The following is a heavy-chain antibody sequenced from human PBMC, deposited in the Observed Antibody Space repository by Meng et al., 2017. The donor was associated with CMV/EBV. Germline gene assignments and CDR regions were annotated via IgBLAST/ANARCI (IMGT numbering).Heavy chain of an antibody. D-gene: IGHD3-10*01. CDR3: ARHVYYRFDY. J-gene: IGHJ4*02. V-gene: IGHV3-7*01. CDR2: VEGNRRQK. Sequence: SGFTEFMCNNYWMTWVRQAPGQGLEWVANVEGNRRQKHCADFVKDRFTISRDNAKNLVFLQMNNLRPEDTAVFFCARHVYYRFDYWGQGALVTVSS. CDR1: EFMCNNYW.